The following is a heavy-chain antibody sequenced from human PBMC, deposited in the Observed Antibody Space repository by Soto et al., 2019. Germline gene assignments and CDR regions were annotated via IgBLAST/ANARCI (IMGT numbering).Heavy chain of an antibody. V-gene: IGHV3-74*01. CDR3: ARGPRGWYGFDY. D-gene: IGHD6-19*01. CDR2: INFDGSSA. Sequence: EVQLVESGGGLVQPGGSLRLSCAGSGFAFSSSWMHWVRQDPGKGLVWVSRINFDGSSADYADSVKVRFTISRDNAKNTLYLEMNSLRAEDTAVYHCARGPRGWYGFDYWGQGTLVTVSS. J-gene: IGHJ4*02. CDR1: GFAFSSSW.